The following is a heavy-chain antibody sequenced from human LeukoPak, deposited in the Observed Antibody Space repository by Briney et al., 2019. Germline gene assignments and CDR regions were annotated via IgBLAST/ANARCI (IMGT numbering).Heavy chain of an antibody. CDR2: IYLGDSDT. CDR1: GYSFTSNW. V-gene: IGHV5-51*01. CDR3: AGEVGATAFGY. D-gene: IGHD1-26*01. Sequence: GESLKISCKGSGYSFTSNWVAWVRQMPGKGLEWMGIIYLGDSDTRYSPSFQGQVTISADKSISTAYLQWSSLKASDTAMYYCAGEVGATAFGYWGQGTLVTVSS. J-gene: IGHJ4*02.